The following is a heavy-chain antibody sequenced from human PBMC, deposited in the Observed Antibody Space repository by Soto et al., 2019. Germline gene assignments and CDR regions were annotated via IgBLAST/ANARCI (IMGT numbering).Heavy chain of an antibody. Sequence: QVQLVESGGGVVQPGRSLRLSCAASGFTFSTYAMHWVRQAPGKGLEWVAVISYDGNNKYYADSVKGRFTISRDYSKNTLYLQMNSLRAVDTAVYYCARGANLWFGEPFDYWGQGALVTVSS. D-gene: IGHD3-10*01. CDR3: ARGANLWFGEPFDY. J-gene: IGHJ4*02. CDR2: ISYDGNNK. CDR1: GFTFSTYA. V-gene: IGHV3-30-3*01.